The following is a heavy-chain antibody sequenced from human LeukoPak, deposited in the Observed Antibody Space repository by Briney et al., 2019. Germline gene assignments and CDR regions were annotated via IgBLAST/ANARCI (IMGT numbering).Heavy chain of an antibody. V-gene: IGHV4-61*01. D-gene: IGHD3-22*01. CDR1: GGSVRSDSYY. CDR3: VRGAATDYYDSSGYYRQTEVFDA. J-gene: IGHJ3*01. Sequence: SETLSLTCTVSGGSVRSDSYYWSWIRQPPGKGLEWIGYVYYSGSTNYNPSLKSRVTISVDTSKNQFSLKLRSLTAADTAVYYCVRGAATDYYDSSGYYRQTEVFDAWGQGTMVTVSS. CDR2: VYYSGST.